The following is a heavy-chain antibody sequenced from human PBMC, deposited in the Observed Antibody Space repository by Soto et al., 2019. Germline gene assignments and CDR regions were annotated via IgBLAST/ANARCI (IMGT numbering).Heavy chain of an antibody. J-gene: IGHJ4*02. V-gene: IGHV3-21*01. CDR3: ARDQGSPGAPSDC. D-gene: IGHD3-10*01. CDR2: IGSSGPYI. Sequence: GGSLRLSCAASGFTFSYYSMHWVRQAPGKGLEWVSSIGSSGPYIYYADSVKGRFTISRDDAKNSLYLQMNSLRAEDTAVYYCARDQGSPGAPSDCWGQGALVTVSS. CDR1: GFTFSYYS.